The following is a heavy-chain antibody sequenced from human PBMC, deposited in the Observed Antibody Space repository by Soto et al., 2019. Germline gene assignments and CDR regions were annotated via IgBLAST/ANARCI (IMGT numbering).Heavy chain of an antibody. CDR3: ARDPEIFDY. V-gene: IGHV1-18*01. CDR2: ISGYNGNK. J-gene: IGHJ4*02. Sequence: ASVKVSCKASGYTFTSYGISWVRQAPGQGLEWMGWISGYNGNKKYAQKLQGRVTMTTDTSTSTAYMELRSLRSDDTAGYYCARDPEIFDYWGKGTLVTVAS. CDR1: GYTFTSYG.